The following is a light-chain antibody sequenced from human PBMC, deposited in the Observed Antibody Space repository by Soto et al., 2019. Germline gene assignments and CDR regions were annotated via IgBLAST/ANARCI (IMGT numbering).Light chain of an antibody. J-gene: IGKJ2*01. Sequence: EMVMTQSPATLSVSPGDGATLSCRASQSVGSNLAWFQQKPGQAPRLLIYGASTRATSIPARFSGSGSGTEFTLTISSLQSEDFAVYYCQQYYNWPRTFGQGTKLEIK. CDR1: QSVGSN. V-gene: IGKV3-15*01. CDR3: QQYYNWPRT. CDR2: GAS.